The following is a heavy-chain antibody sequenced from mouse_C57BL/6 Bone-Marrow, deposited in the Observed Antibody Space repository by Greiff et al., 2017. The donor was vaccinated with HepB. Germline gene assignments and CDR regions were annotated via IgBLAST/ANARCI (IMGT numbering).Heavy chain of an antibody. CDR1: GFTFSDYY. CDR2: ISNGGGST. J-gene: IGHJ2*01. D-gene: IGHD4-1*01. V-gene: IGHV5-12*01. CDR3: ARHRLSGKNDYFDY. Sequence: EVHLVESGGGLVQPGGSLKLSCAASGFTFSDYYMYWVRQTPEKRLEWVAYISNGGGSTYYPDTVKGRFTISRDNAKNTLYLQMSRLKSEDTAMYYCARHRLSGKNDYFDYWGQGTTLTVSS.